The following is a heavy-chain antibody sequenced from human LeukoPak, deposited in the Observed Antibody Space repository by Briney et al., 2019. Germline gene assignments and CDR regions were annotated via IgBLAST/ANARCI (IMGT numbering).Heavy chain of an antibody. D-gene: IGHD3-22*01. J-gene: IGHJ3*02. CDR3: ARDRRGFNYYDSGATGASDI. Sequence: GGSLRLSCAASGFTVSSNYMSWVRQAPGKGGEGVSIIYSGGRTYYPDSVEGRFTISRDNSKNTLYLQMNSLRAEDTAVYYCARDRRGFNYYDSGATGASDIWGQGTMVTVSS. CDR1: GFTVSSNY. CDR2: IYSGGRT. V-gene: IGHV3-53*01.